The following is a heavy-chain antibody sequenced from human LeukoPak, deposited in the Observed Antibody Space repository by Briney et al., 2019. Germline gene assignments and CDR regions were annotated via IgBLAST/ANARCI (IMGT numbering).Heavy chain of an antibody. V-gene: IGHV4-34*01. CDR2: INHSGST. CDR1: GGSFSGYY. Sequence: SETLSLICAVYGGSFSGYYWSWIRQPPGKGLEWIGEINHSGSTNYNPSLKSRVTISVDTSKNQFSLKLSSVTAADTAVYYCARLKIMVRGVITLYYFDYWGQGTLVTVSS. J-gene: IGHJ4*02. CDR3: ARLKIMVRGVITLYYFDY. D-gene: IGHD3-10*01.